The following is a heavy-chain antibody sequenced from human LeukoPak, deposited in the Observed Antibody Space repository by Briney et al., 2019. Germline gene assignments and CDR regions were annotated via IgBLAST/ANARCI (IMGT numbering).Heavy chain of an antibody. V-gene: IGHV4-59*01. D-gene: IGHD5-18*01. J-gene: IGHJ2*01. CDR1: GGSISSYY. CDR2: IYYSGST. CDR3: ASYWGVQLWPHWYFDL. Sequence: PSETLSLTCTVSGGSISSYYWSWFRQTPGKGPEWIGYIYYSGSTKYNPSLKSRVTISVDRSKNQFSLKLNSVTAADTAVYYCASYWGVQLWPHWYFDLWGRGSLVTVSS.